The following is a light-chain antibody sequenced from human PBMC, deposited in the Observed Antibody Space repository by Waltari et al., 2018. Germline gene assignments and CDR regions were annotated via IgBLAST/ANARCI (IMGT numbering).Light chain of an antibody. Sequence: QSALTQPASVSGSPGQSITISCTGTSSDIGTYNHVSWYQQHPGKAPKIMISDVSARPAGVSKRFPGSRSGNTASLTISGLQAEDEADYYCVSYTGSSTLEWVFGGGTKLTVL. J-gene: IGLJ3*02. CDR1: SSDIGTYNH. V-gene: IGLV2-14*03. CDR3: VSYTGSSTLEWV. CDR2: DVS.